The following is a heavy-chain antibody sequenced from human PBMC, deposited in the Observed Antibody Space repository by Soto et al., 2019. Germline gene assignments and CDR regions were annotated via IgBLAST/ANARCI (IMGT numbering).Heavy chain of an antibody. CDR1: GYTFTGHY. J-gene: IGHJ4*02. Sequence: AASVKVSCKASGYTFTGHYIHWVRQAPEQGPEWMGEIGPESGATRDAQKFQGRDTMTRDPSITTVYMELKNLSRDDTAVYDCGRGRSGQIVVFYWGQGTPVTVS. V-gene: IGHV1-2*02. D-gene: IGHD1-26*01. CDR2: IGPESGAT. CDR3: GRGRSGQIVVFY.